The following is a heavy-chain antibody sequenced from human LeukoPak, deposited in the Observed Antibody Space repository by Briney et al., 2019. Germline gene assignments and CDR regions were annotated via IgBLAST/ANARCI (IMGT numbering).Heavy chain of an antibody. CDR3: ARDSSVDTAMEY. CDR1: GFTFSSYG. J-gene: IGHJ4*02. Sequence: PGGSLRLSGAASGFTFSSYGMHWVRQAPGKGLEWVAVIWYDGSNKYYADSVKGRFTISRDNSKNTLYLQMNSLRAEDTAVYYCARDSSVDTAMEYWGQGTLVTVSS. CDR2: IWYDGSNK. V-gene: IGHV3-33*01. D-gene: IGHD5-18*01.